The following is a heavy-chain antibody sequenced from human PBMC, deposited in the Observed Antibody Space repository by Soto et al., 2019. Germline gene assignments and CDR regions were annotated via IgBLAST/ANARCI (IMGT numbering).Heavy chain of an antibody. CDR1: GFTFITYW. V-gene: IGHV3-7*05. CDR2: IKQDGSEK. CDR3: AREGSLFDY. J-gene: IGHJ4*02. Sequence: GGSLRLSCAASGFTFITYWMSWVRQAPGKGLEWVANIKQDGSEKYYVDSVKGRFTISRDNTKNSLYLRMNSLRAEDTAVYYCAREGSLFDYWGQGTQVTV.